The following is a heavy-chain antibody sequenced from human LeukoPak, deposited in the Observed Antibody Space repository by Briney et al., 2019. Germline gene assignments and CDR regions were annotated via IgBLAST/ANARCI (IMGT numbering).Heavy chain of an antibody. CDR2: IWYDGSNK. Sequence: GGSMRLSCAASGFTFSSYGVHWVRQAPGKGLEWVAVIWYDGSNKYYPDSVQGRFTISRDNSKNTLYLQVNGLRAEDTAVYYCARDRSMSGWYIDLWGRGTLVTVSS. CDR3: ARDRSMSGWYIDL. J-gene: IGHJ2*01. D-gene: IGHD2/OR15-2a*01. CDR1: GFTFSSYG. V-gene: IGHV3-33*01.